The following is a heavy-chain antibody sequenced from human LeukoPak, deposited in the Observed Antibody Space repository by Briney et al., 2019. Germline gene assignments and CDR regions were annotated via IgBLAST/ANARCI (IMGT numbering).Heavy chain of an antibody. D-gene: IGHD4-17*01. Sequence: SETLSLTCAVPGVSFDDYYWSWVRQTPGKGLEWIGEINHSGYTNDSPSLKSRVTLSIDTSRKQFSLNLRSVTVADAGIYYCTRMTTGHDYWGQGTLVTVST. V-gene: IGHV4-34*01. CDR1: GVSFDDYY. CDR2: INHSGYT. J-gene: IGHJ4*02. CDR3: TRMTTGHDY.